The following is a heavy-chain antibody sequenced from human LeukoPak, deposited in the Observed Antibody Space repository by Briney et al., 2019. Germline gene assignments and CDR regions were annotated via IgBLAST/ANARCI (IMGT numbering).Heavy chain of an antibody. CDR2: ISWNSGSI. Sequence: GRSLRLSCAASGFTFDDYAMHWVRQAPGKGLEWVSGISWNSGSIGYADSVKGRFTISRDNAKNSLYLQMNSLRAEDTALYYCAKEGVNSSSWSSLGLDYWGQGTLVTVSS. J-gene: IGHJ4*02. CDR3: AKEGVNSSSWSSLGLDY. CDR1: GFTFDDYA. V-gene: IGHV3-9*01. D-gene: IGHD6-13*01.